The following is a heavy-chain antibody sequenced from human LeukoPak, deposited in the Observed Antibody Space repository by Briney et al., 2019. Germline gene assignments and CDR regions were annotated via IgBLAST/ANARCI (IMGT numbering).Heavy chain of an antibody. CDR3: ARGRYSSSINSMDV. V-gene: IGHV1-69*13. D-gene: IGHD6-6*01. CDR1: GGTFSSYT. Sequence: SVKVSCKASGGTFSSYTISWVRQALGQGLEWMGGIIPIFGTANYSQKFQGRVTITADESTSTAYMELSSLRSEDTAVYYCARGRYSSSINSMDVWGQGTTVTVSS. CDR2: IIPIFGTA. J-gene: IGHJ6*02.